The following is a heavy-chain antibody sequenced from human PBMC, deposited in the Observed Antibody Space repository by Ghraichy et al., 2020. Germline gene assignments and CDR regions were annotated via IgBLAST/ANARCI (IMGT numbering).Heavy chain of an antibody. V-gene: IGHV4-39*01. Sequence: SETLYHTCTVSGDSVSSTSYYWGWIRQPPGKGLEWIGTIHYTESTNYNPSLKSRVTISVDTSKNQFSLKLSSVTAADTAVYYCVRLGRGFGGGDCSKFDCWHRGTLVTVSS. CDR2: IHYTEST. J-gene: IGHJ4*01. CDR1: GDSVSSTSYY. CDR3: VRLGRGFGGGDCSKFDC. D-gene: IGHD2-21*02.